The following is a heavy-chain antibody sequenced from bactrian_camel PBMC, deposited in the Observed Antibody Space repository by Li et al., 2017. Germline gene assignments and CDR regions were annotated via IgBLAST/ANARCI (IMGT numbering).Heavy chain of an antibody. V-gene: IGHV3S40*01. CDR1: GFTKWD. D-gene: IGHD2*01. CDR2: ISDDSGRT. Sequence: VQLVESGGGSVRTGGSLRLSCAASGFTKWDMSWVRQAPGKGLEWVSTISDDSGRTFYADSVKGRFTISRDNAKNTLYLEMNSLKTEDTAVYYCAHAASGYYYLVGNYWGQGTQVTVS. CDR3: AHAASGYYYLVGNY. J-gene: IGHJ4*01.